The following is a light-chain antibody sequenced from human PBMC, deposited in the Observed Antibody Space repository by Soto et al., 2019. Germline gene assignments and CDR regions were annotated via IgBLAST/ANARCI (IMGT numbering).Light chain of an antibody. CDR1: QSVSSN. Sequence: EIVMTQSPATLSLSPGERATLSCRASQSVSSNVAWYQQIPGQTPRLLIYGASTRATGIPVRFSGSGSGTEFTLTISSLQSEDFDVYYCHQYDGGPYTFRQGTKVDI. J-gene: IGKJ2*01. V-gene: IGKV3-15*01. CDR3: HQYDGGPYT. CDR2: GAS.